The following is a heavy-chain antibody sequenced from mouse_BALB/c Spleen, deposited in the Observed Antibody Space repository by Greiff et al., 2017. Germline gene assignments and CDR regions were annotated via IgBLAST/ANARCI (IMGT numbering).Heavy chain of an antibody. CDR2: IDPETGGT. CDR3: THLYYGYGY. J-gene: IGHJ2*01. Sequence: QVQLQQSGAELVRPGASVTLSCKVSGYTFTAYEMHWVKQTPVHGLEWIGAIDPETGGTAYNQKFKGKATLTADKSSSTAYMELRSLTSEDSAVYYCTHLYYGYGYWGKGTTLTVSS. D-gene: IGHD1-2*01. V-gene: IGHV1-15*01. CDR1: GYTFTAYE.